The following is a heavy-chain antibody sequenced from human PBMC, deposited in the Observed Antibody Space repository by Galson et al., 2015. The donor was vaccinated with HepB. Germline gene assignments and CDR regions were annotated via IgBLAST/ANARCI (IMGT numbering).Heavy chain of an antibody. V-gene: IGHV1-18*01. CDR3: ARDPKMTTVTTGFDP. J-gene: IGHJ5*02. Sequence: SVKVSCKASGYTSTSYGISWVRQAPGQGLEWIGWISAYNGNTNDAQKLQGRVTMTTDTSTSTAYMELRSLRSDDTAVYYCARDPKMTTVTTGFDPWGQGTLVTVSS. CDR1: GYTSTSYG. D-gene: IGHD4-17*01. CDR2: ISAYNGNT.